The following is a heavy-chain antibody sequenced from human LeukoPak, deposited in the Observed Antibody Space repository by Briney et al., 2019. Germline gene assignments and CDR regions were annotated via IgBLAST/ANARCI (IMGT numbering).Heavy chain of an antibody. J-gene: IGHJ3*02. CDR2: ISSSSSSI. Sequence: GGSLRLSCAVSGFTFSSYSMNWVRQAPGKGLEWVSYISSSSSSISYADSMKGRFTISRDNAKNSLYLQMNSLRAEDTAVYYCARDTAGWGYYDSSEGGAFDIWGQGTMVTVSS. CDR3: ARDTAGWGYYDSSEGGAFDI. V-gene: IGHV3-48*01. D-gene: IGHD3-22*01. CDR1: GFTFSSYS.